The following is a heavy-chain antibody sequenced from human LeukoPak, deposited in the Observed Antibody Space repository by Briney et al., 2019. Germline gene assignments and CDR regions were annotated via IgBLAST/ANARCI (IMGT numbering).Heavy chain of an antibody. J-gene: IGHJ5*02. Sequence: PSETLSLTCTVSGGSISSYYWSWIRQPPGKGLEWIGYIYYSGSTNYNPSLKSRVTISVGTSKNQFSLKLSSVTAADTAVYYCARDGAPYYYGSGSYYNTNWFDPWGQGTLVTVSS. CDR3: ARDGAPYYYGSGSYYNTNWFDP. CDR1: GGSISSYY. V-gene: IGHV4-59*01. CDR2: IYYSGST. D-gene: IGHD3-10*01.